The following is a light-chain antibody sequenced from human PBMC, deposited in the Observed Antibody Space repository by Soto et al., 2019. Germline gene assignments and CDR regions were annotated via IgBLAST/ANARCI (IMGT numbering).Light chain of an antibody. V-gene: IGKV3-15*01. CDR2: QTS. J-gene: IGKJ1*01. CDR1: QSVRSN. Sequence: EIVMTQSPATLSVSPGERVALSCRASQSVRSNLAWYQQKPGQPPRLLIYQTSTRATGVPPRFSGSGSGREFTLTISSLQSEDFAVYYCQQYNDWPPWTFGQGTKVEI. CDR3: QQYNDWPPWT.